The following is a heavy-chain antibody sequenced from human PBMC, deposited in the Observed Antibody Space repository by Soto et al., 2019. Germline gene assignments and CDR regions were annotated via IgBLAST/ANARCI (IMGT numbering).Heavy chain of an antibody. V-gene: IGHV3-9*01. D-gene: IGHD6-25*01. CDR1: GFTFDDYA. Sequence: PGGSLRLSCAASGFTFDDYAMHWVRQAPGKGLEWVSGISWNSGSIGYADSVKGRFTISRDNAKNSLYLQMNSLRAEDTALYYCAKDNAAEYYYAMDVWGQGTTVTVSS. CDR3: AKDNAAEYYYAMDV. J-gene: IGHJ6*02. CDR2: ISWNSGSI.